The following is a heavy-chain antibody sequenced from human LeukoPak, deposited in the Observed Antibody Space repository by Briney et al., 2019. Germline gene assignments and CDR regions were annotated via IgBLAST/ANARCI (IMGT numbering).Heavy chain of an antibody. Sequence: PGGSLRLSCAASGFTFSSYTMNWVRQVPGKGLEWVSSISSSSSYIYYADSVKGRFTISRDNAKKSLYLQMNSLRAEDTAVYYCARGAGGGVITYWGQGALVTVSS. V-gene: IGHV3-21*04. CDR2: ISSSSSYI. J-gene: IGHJ4*02. CDR3: ARGAGGGVITY. D-gene: IGHD3-16*01. CDR1: GFTFSSYT.